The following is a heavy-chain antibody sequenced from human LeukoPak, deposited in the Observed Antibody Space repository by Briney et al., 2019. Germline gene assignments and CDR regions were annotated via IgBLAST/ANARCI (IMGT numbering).Heavy chain of an antibody. V-gene: IGHV1-2*02. CDR3: ARDLSITMVRAPFY. CDR2: INPNSGGT. Sequence: ASVKVSCKASANTLGYYMHWVRQAPAQGLEWMGWINPNSGGTNYAQKFQGRVTMTRDTSISTAFMELSRLRSDDTAVYYCARDLSITMVRAPFYWGPGTPVTVSS. D-gene: IGHD3-10*01. CDR1: ANTLGYY. J-gene: IGHJ4*02.